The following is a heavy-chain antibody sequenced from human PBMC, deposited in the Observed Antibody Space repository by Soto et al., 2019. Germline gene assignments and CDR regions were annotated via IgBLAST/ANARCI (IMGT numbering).Heavy chain of an antibody. CDR3: AREWSNWFDP. J-gene: IGHJ5*02. Sequence: SETLSLTCTVSGGSVSSGSYYWSWIRQPPGKGLEWIGYIYYSGSTNYNPSLKSRVTISVDTSKNQFSLKLSSVTAADTAVYYCAREWSNWFDPWGQGTLVTVS. V-gene: IGHV4-61*01. CDR1: GGSVSSGSYY. CDR2: IYYSGST. D-gene: IGHD2-8*01.